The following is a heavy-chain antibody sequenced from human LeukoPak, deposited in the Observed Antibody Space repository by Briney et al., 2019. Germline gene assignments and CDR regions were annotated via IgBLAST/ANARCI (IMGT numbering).Heavy chain of an antibody. J-gene: IGHJ6*03. CDR1: GFTFDDYA. CDR3: EKGGGLGVVISHYYYMDV. V-gene: IGHV3-43D*03. Sequence: PGGSLRLSCAASGFTFDDYAMHWVRHATGKGLEWVSLISWYGCSTYYADSVKGRFTISRDNSKNSLYLQMNSLRAEDTALYYCEKGGGLGVVISHYYYMDVWGKGTTVTVSS. D-gene: IGHD3-3*01. CDR2: ISWYGCST.